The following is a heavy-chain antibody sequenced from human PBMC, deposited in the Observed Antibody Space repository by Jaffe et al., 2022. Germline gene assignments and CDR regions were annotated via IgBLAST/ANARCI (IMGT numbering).Heavy chain of an antibody. D-gene: IGHD5-18*01. CDR1: GYTFTGYY. CDR2: INPNSGGT. J-gene: IGHJ5*02. CDR3: AGSRYSYGYFGFWFDP. V-gene: IGHV1-2*02. Sequence: QVQLVQSGAEVKKPGASVKVSCKASGYTFTGYYMHWVRQAPGQGLEWMGWINPNSGGTNYAQKFQGRVTMTRDTSISTAYMELSRLRSDDTAVYYCAGSRYSYGYFGFWFDPWGQGTLVTVSS.